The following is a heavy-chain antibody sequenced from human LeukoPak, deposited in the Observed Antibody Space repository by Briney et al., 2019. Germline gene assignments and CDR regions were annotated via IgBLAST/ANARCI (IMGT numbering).Heavy chain of an antibody. CDR2: ISAYNGNT. J-gene: IGHJ6*02. Sequence: ASVKVSCKASGYTFTSYGISWVRQAPGQGLEWMGWISAYNGNTNYAQKLQGRVTMTTDTSTSTVYMELSSLRSEDTAVYYCAREISEDAKLLWFGEFPNYYYYGMDVWGQGTTVTVSS. V-gene: IGHV1-18*01. CDR1: GYTFTSYG. CDR3: AREISEDAKLLWFGEFPNYYYYGMDV. D-gene: IGHD3-10*01.